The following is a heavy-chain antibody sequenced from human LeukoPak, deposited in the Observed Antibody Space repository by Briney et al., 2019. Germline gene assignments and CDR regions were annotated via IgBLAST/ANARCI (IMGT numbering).Heavy chain of an antibody. J-gene: IGHJ3*02. CDR1: GYTFTSYG. CDR3: AKSGSYYGESAFDI. D-gene: IGHD1-26*01. CDR2: ISVYNGNT. Sequence: ASVTVSCKASGYTFTSYGISWVRQAPGQGLEWMGWISVYNGNTNYAQKLQGRVTMTTDTSTSTAYMELRSLRSDDTAVYYCAKSGSYYGESAFDISGQGTMVTVSS. V-gene: IGHV1-18*01.